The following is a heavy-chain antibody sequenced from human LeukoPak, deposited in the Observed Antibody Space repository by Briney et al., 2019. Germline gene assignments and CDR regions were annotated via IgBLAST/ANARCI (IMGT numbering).Heavy chain of an antibody. D-gene: IGHD1-26*01. V-gene: IGHV3-33*06. Sequence: QPGGSLRLSCAASGFTFSNYVMHWVRQAPGKGLEWVALIWYDGSLERYADSVKGRFTISRDNSKNTLYLQMNSLRAEDTAVYYCAKVKGLVGATTFGDYWGQGTLVTVSS. CDR3: AKVKGLVGATTFGDY. J-gene: IGHJ4*02. CDR1: GFTFSNYV. CDR2: IWYDGSLE.